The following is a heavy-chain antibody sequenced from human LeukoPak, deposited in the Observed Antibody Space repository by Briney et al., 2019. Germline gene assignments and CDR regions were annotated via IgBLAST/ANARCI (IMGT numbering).Heavy chain of an antibody. CDR2: ISSSSSYI. V-gene: IGHV3-21*04. CDR3: TTYSSGWWIFDY. J-gene: IGHJ4*02. CDR1: GFTFSSYS. D-gene: IGHD6-19*01. Sequence: PGGSLRLSCAASGFTFSSYSVNWVRQAPGKGLEWVSSISSSSSYIYYADSVKGRFTISRDNSKNTLYLQMNSLRAEDTAVYYCTTYSSGWWIFDYWGQGTLVTVSS.